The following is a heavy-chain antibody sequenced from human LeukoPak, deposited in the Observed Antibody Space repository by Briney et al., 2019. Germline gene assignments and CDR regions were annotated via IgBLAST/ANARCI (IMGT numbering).Heavy chain of an antibody. Sequence: GGSLRLSCAASGFTFSSYAMHWVRQAPGKGLEYVSAISSNGGSTYYANSVKGRFTIPRDNSKNTLYLQMGSLRAEDMAVYYCARSSGWYNYFDYWGQGTLVTVSS. CDR1: GFTFSSYA. J-gene: IGHJ4*02. CDR3: ARSSGWYNYFDY. D-gene: IGHD6-19*01. V-gene: IGHV3-64*01. CDR2: ISSNGGST.